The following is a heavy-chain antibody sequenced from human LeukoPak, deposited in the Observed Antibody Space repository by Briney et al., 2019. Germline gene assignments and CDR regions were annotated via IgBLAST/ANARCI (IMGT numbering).Heavy chain of an antibody. Sequence: ASVKVSCKASGYTFTSYYMHWVRQAPGQGLEWMGGIIPIFGTANYAQKFQGRVTITADESTSTAYMELSSLRSEDTAVYYCASGAEIASFDYWGQGTLVTVSS. CDR1: GYTFTSYY. CDR2: IIPIFGTA. V-gene: IGHV1-69*13. D-gene: IGHD5-24*01. CDR3: ASGAEIASFDY. J-gene: IGHJ4*02.